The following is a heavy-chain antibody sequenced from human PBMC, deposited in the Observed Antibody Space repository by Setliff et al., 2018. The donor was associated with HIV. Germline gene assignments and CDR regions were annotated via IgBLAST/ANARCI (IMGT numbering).Heavy chain of an antibody. J-gene: IGHJ6*02. V-gene: IGHV1-3*01. CDR2: INAGDDNT. CDR3: AREIGDYYDSSGYYPPTDYYYGMDV. CDR1: GYTFSTNA. Sequence: GASVKVSCKAFGYTFSTNAIHWVRQAPGQRLEWMGYINAGDDNTRYSEKFQGRVTITRDTSANTAYMELSSLRSEDTAVYYCAREIGDYYDSSGYYPPTDYYYGMDVWGQGTTVTVS. D-gene: IGHD3-22*01.